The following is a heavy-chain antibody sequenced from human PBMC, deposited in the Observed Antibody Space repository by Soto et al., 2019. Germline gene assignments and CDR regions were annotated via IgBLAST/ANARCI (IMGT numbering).Heavy chain of an antibody. D-gene: IGHD1-7*01. CDR3: ARSTGTTFYLDY. CDR1: GGSISSGDYY. V-gene: IGHV4-30-4*01. Sequence: PXETLALTCTVSGGSISSGDYYWSWIRQPPGKGLEWIGYIYYSGSTYYNPSLKSRVTISVDTSKNQFSLKLSSVTAADTAVYYCARSTGTTFYLDYWGQGTLVTVSS. CDR2: IYYSGST. J-gene: IGHJ4*02.